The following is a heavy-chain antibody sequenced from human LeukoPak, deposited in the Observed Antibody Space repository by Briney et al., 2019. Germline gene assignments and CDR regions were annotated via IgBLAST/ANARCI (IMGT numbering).Heavy chain of an antibody. CDR2: INHSGST. CDR1: GGSFSGYY. Sequence: SETLSLTCAVYGGSFSGYYWSWIRQPPGKGLEWIGEINHSGSTNYNPSLKSRVTISVDTSKNQFSLKLTSVTAADTAVYFCARAPGGRRAYYMDVWGKGTTVTISS. D-gene: IGHD3-16*01. V-gene: IGHV4-34*01. J-gene: IGHJ6*03. CDR3: ARAPGGRRAYYMDV.